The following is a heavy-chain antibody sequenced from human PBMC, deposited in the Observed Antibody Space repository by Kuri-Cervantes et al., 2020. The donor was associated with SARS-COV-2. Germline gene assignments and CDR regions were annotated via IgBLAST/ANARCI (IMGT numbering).Heavy chain of an antibody. CDR3: ARSAGYCSSTSCPGGAGWLALYNWFDP. CDR1: GYTFTGYY. J-gene: IGHJ5*02. Sequence: ASVKVSCKASGYTFTGYYMHWVRQAPGQGLEWMGWINPNSGGTNYAQKFQGRVTMTRDTSISTAYMELSRLRSDDTAVYYCARSAGYCSSTSCPGGAGWLALYNWFDPWGQGTPVTVSS. CDR2: INPNSGGT. D-gene: IGHD2-2*01. V-gene: IGHV1-2*02.